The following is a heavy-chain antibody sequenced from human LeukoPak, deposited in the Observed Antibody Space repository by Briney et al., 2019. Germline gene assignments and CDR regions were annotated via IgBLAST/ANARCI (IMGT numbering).Heavy chain of an antibody. CDR2: ISSSGSTI. Sequence: PGGSLRLSCAASGFTFSDYYMSWIRQAPGKGLEWVSYISSSGSTIYYADSVKGRFTISRDNAKNSLYLQMNSLRAEDTAVYYCARDFLYCSGGSCYPSVVYYYYGMDVWGQGTTVTVSS. J-gene: IGHJ6*02. D-gene: IGHD2-15*01. CDR3: ARDFLYCSGGSCYPSVVYYYYGMDV. CDR1: GFTFSDYY. V-gene: IGHV3-11*01.